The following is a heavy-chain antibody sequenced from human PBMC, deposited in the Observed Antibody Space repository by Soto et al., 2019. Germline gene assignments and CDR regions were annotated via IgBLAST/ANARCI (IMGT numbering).Heavy chain of an antibody. CDR2: ISYDGSNK. V-gene: IGHV3-30*18. CDR3: AKEWVYDSSGWSFDY. CDR1: GFTFSSYG. J-gene: IGHJ4*02. D-gene: IGHD3-22*01. Sequence: QVQLVESEGGVVQPGRSLRLSCAASGFTFSSYGMHWVGQAPGKGLEWVAVISYDGSNKYYADSVKGRFTISRDNSKNTLYLQMNSLRAEDTAVYYCAKEWVYDSSGWSFDYWGQGTLVTVSS.